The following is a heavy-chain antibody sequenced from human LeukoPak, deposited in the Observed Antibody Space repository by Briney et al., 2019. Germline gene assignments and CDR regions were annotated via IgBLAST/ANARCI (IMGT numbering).Heavy chain of an antibody. D-gene: IGHD6-19*01. CDR3: AKAGAGKVNGGYFQH. Sequence: PGGSLRLSCAASGFTFDDYAMHWVRQAPGKGLEWVSGISWNSGSIGYADSVKGRFTISRDNAKNSLYLQMNSLRAEDTALYYCAKAGAGKVNGGYFQHWGQGTLVTVSS. CDR2: ISWNSGSI. J-gene: IGHJ1*01. CDR1: GFTFDDYA. V-gene: IGHV3-9*01.